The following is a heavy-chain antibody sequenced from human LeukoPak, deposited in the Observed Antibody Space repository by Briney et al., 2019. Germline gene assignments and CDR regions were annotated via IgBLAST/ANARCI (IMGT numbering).Heavy chain of an antibody. J-gene: IGHJ6*02. Sequence: ASVNVSCTACGGTFSSYAISWVRQAPGQGLEWMGGLIPIFGTANYAQKFQGRVTITVDKSTSTAYMELSSLRSEDTAVYYCARPDIVVVPAAMYGMDVWGQGTTVTVSS. CDR1: GGTFSSYA. CDR2: LIPIFGTA. D-gene: IGHD2-2*01. CDR3: ARPDIVVVPAAMYGMDV. V-gene: IGHV1-69*06.